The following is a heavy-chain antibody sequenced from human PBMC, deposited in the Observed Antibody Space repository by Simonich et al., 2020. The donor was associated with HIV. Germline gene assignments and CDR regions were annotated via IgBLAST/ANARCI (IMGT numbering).Heavy chain of an antibody. V-gene: IGHV3-49*03. CDR1: GFTFGDYA. D-gene: IGHD3-22*01. CDR2: IRSKAYGGTT. J-gene: IGHJ1*01. CDR3: TSSDYDSSDYYYRYFKH. Sequence: EVQLVESGGGLVQPGRSLRLSCTASGFTFGDYAMSWFRQAPGKGLEWVGFIRSKAYGGTTEYAASVKGQLTNSRDDSKSIAYLKMNSLKTEDTAVYYCTSSDYDSSDYYYRYFKHWGQGTLVTVSS.